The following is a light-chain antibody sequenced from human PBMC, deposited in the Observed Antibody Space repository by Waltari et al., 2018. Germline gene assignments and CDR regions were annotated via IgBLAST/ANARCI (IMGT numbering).Light chain of an antibody. CDR2: QDT. Sequence: SFELIQPPSVAVSPGQTANITCSGDKLGDIYTYWYQQKPGQSPVAIMYQDTRRPSGSPERFSGSNSGNTSTLTISETQPGDEADYFCQTWDTITAIFGGGTRLTVL. J-gene: IGLJ2*01. CDR3: QTWDTITAI. CDR1: KLGDIY. V-gene: IGLV3-1*01.